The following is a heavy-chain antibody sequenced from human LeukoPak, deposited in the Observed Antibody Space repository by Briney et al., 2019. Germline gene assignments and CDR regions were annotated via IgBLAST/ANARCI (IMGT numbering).Heavy chain of an antibody. CDR3: ARQIVVVTKIDY. D-gene: IGHD3-22*01. Sequence: SETLSLTCTVSGYSITSAYYWGWIRQPPGKGLEWIGSFFLKGSTYYNPSLKSRVTISVDTSKNQFSLKLSSVTAADTAVYYCARQIVVVTKIDYWGQGTLVTVSS. CDR2: FFLKGST. CDR1: GYSITSAYY. J-gene: IGHJ4*02. V-gene: IGHV4-38-2*02.